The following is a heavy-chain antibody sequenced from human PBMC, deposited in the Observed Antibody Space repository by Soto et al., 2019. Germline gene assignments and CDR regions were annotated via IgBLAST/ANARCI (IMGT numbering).Heavy chain of an antibody. V-gene: IGHV1-18*01. CDR2: ISAYNGNT. D-gene: IGHD2-21*01. Sequence: GASVKVSCKASGYTFSRYGIMWVRQAPGQGLEWVGWISAYNGNTNSAEKLRGRLTMTTDASTTTAYMELRSLRSDDTAIYYCARDQGFRVVINSNWFDPWGQGTLVTVSS. CDR3: ARDQGFRVVINSNWFDP. CDR1: GYTFSRYG. J-gene: IGHJ5*02.